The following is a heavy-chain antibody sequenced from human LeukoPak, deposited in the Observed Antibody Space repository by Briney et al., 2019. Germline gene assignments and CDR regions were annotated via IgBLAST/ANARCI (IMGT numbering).Heavy chain of an antibody. Sequence: SETLSLTCTVSGGSISSYYWSWIRQPPGKGLEWIGYIYTSGNTNYNPSLKSRVTISVDTSKNQFSLKLSSVTAADTAVYYCARRSGVGAINDAFDIWGQGTMVTVSS. CDR2: IYTSGNT. D-gene: IGHD1-26*01. V-gene: IGHV4-4*09. J-gene: IGHJ3*02. CDR3: ARRSGVGAINDAFDI. CDR1: GGSISSYY.